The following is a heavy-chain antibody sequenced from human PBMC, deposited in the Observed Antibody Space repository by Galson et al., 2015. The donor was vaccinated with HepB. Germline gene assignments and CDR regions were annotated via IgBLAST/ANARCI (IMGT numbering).Heavy chain of an antibody. J-gene: IGHJ5*02. Sequence: SVKVSCKASGYTFTTYNISWVRQAPGQGLEWMGWISGYSDNTNYAQQLQGRVLMTTDTSTGTAYLELRSLRPDDTAVYYCARNYRNWFGPWGQGTLVTVSS. V-gene: IGHV1-18*04. CDR1: GYTFTTYN. CDR2: ISGYSDNT. CDR3: ARNYRNWFGP. D-gene: IGHD5-24*01.